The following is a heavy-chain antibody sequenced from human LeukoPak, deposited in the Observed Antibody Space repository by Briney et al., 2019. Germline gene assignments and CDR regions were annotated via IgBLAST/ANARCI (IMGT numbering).Heavy chain of an antibody. CDR2: ISGGGDNT. J-gene: IGHJ6*03. V-gene: IGHV3-23*01. CDR1: GFPFSDFA. Sequence: GGSLRLSCAVSGFPFSDFAMSWVRQAPGKGLEWVSTISGGGDNTYFADSVKGRFTISSDNSKNTLFLQMVSLRAEDTAVYYCAKFGGALLGNYYMAVWGKGTTVTVSS. D-gene: IGHD3-10*01. CDR3: AKFGGALLGNYYMAV.